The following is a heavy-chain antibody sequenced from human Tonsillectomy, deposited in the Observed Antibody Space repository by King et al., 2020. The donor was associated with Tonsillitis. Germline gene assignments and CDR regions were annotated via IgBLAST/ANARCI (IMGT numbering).Heavy chain of an antibody. CDR3: AKEGTRAASGWPRGGLN. Sequence: VQLVESGGGLVQPGGSLRLSCAASGFTFSSYAMSWVRQAPGKGLEWVSAISGSGGSTYYADSVKGRFTISRDNYKNTLYVQMNSLRAEDTAVYYCAKEGTRAASGWPRGGLNWGQGTLVTVSS. J-gene: IGHJ4*02. D-gene: IGHD6-19*01. CDR1: GFTFSSYA. V-gene: IGHV3-23*04. CDR2: ISGSGGST.